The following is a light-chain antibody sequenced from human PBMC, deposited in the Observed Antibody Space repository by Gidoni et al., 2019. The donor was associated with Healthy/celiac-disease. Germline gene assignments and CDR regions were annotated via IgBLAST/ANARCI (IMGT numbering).Light chain of an antibody. CDR2: KAS. J-gene: IGKJ1*01. V-gene: IGKV1-5*03. CDR1: QSISSW. Sequence: DIQMTQSPSTLSASVGDRVTITCRASQSISSWLAWYQQKPGKAPKLLIYKASSIESGVPSRFSGSGSGTEFTLTISSLQPDDFATYYCQQYNSYSWTFGQGTKVEIK. CDR3: QQYNSYSWT.